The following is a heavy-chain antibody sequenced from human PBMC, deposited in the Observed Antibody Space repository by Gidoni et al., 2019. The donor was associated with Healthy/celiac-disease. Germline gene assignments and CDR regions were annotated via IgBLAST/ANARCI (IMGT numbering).Heavy chain of an antibody. CDR3: ARNEDCGGDCSYAFDI. CDR1: GFTFSSHA. J-gene: IGHJ3*02. CDR2: ISDDGSNK. Sequence: QVQLVESGGGVVQPGRSLRLSCAASGFTFSSHAMHWVRQAPGKGLEWVAVISDDGSNKYYADSVKGRFTISRDNSKNTLYLQMNSLRAEDTAVYYCARNEDCGGDCSYAFDIWGQGTMVTVSS. V-gene: IGHV3-30-3*01. D-gene: IGHD2-21*02.